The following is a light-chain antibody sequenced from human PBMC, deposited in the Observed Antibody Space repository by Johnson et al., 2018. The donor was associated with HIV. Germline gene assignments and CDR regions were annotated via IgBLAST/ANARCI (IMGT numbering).Light chain of an antibody. J-gene: IGLJ1*01. Sequence: QPVLTQPPSVSAAPGQTVTISCSGSSSNVGSSFVSWYRQVPGTAPKLLIYDNNKRPSGIPGRFSGSKSGPSATLGITGLQTGDKADYYCGTWDSSLTSYVFGAGTKVTVL. V-gene: IGLV1-51*01. CDR3: GTWDSSLTSYV. CDR2: DNN. CDR1: SSNVGSSF.